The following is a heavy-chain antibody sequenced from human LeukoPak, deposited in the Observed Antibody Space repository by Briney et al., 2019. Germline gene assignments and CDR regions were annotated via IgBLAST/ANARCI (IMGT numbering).Heavy chain of an antibody. CDR2: TYYRSKWYN. CDR1: GDSVSSNSAA. CDR3: ARELWFGELFLLYYFDY. Sequence: SQTLSLTCAISGDSVSSNSAAWNWIRQSPSRGLEWLGRTYYRSKWYNDYAVSVKSRITINPDTSKNQFSLQLNSVTPEDTAVYYCARELWFGELFLLYYFDYWGQGTLVTVSS. V-gene: IGHV6-1*01. J-gene: IGHJ4*02. D-gene: IGHD3-10*01.